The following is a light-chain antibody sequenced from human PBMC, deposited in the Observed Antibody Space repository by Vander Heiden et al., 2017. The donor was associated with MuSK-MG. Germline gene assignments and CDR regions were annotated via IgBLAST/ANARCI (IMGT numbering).Light chain of an antibody. Sequence: DIQLTQSPSFVSASVGDRVTITCRASQCISNYLAWYQQKPGKAPKVLIYAASTLQSGVPSRFSASGSGTEFTLTISSLQPEDFATFYCQQLNYLPRTFGQGTRLEIK. V-gene: IGKV1-9*01. CDR3: QQLNYLPRT. J-gene: IGKJ5*01. CDR1: QCISNY. CDR2: AAS.